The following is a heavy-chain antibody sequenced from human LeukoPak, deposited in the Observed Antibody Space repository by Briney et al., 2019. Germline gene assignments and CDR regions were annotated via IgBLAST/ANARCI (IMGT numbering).Heavy chain of an antibody. CDR2: ISSSGSTI. J-gene: IGHJ3*02. CDR3: ARGSIAADTNDAFDI. Sequence: GGSLRLSCAASGFTFSDYYMSWIRQAPGKGLEWVSYISSSGSTIYYADSVKGRFTISRDNAKNSLYLQMNSLRAEGTAVYYCARGSIAADTNDAFDIWGQGTMVTVSS. D-gene: IGHD6-13*01. V-gene: IGHV3-11*01. CDR1: GFTFSDYY.